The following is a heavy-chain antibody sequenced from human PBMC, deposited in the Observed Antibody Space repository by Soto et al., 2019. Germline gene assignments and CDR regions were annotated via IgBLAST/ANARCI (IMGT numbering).Heavy chain of an antibody. CDR3: ATVGPPLSGAFTYGYEGPFDY. Sequence: QVQLVQSGAEVKKPGSSVKVSCKTSGGSQATSWVRQAPGHGPEWLGGIVGVFPTTNKAEKFEGRVTITADKSTGTAYMELSSLTSLDTAVYYCATVGPPLSGAFTYGYEGPFDYWGQGILVIVSS. CDR1: GGSQA. D-gene: IGHD5-18*01. CDR2: IVGVFPTT. J-gene: IGHJ4*02. V-gene: IGHV1-69*06.